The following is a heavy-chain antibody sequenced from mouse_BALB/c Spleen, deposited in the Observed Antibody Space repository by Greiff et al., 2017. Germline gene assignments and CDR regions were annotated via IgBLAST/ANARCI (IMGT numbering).Heavy chain of an antibody. Sequence: VKLVESGPGLVAPSQSLSITCTVSGFSLTGYGVNWVRQPPGKGLEWLGMIWGDGSTDYNSALKSRLSISKDNSKSQVFLKMNSLQTDDTARYYCARDDGYYLYYYAMDYWGQGTSVTVSS. CDR2: IWGDGST. CDR3: ARDDGYYLYYYAMDY. J-gene: IGHJ4*01. CDR1: GFSLTGYG. D-gene: IGHD2-3*01. V-gene: IGHV2-6-7*01.